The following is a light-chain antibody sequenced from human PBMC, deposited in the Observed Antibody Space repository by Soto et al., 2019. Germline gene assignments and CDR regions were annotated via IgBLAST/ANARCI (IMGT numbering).Light chain of an antibody. J-gene: IGKJ3*01. CDR3: HNYNSAPFT. Sequence: DIQMTQSPSSLSASVGDSVTITCRASQDISNYLAWYQQKPGKVPELLIYTASTLQAGVPSRFSGSGSGTDFTLTISSLQTEDVATYDCHNYNSAPFTFGPGTKVDIK. CDR2: TAS. V-gene: IGKV1-27*01. CDR1: QDISNY.